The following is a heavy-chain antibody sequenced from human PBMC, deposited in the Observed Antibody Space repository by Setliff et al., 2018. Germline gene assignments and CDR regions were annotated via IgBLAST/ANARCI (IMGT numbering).Heavy chain of an antibody. Sequence: PSETLSLTCTVSGGSISSDIWSWIRQPPGKGLEWIGQIHTGSTYYNPSLTSRVTLSVDTSKNQFSLQLTSVTAADTAIYYCARGADYGDYVGPGYWGQGTLVTVSS. D-gene: IGHD4-17*01. CDR2: IHTGST. V-gene: IGHV4-4*07. CDR3: ARGADYGDYVGPGY. J-gene: IGHJ4*02. CDR1: GGSISSDI.